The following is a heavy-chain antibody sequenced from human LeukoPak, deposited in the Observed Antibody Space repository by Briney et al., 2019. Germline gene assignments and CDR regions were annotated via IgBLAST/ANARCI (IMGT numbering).Heavy chain of an antibody. J-gene: IGHJ5*02. V-gene: IGHV4-59*01. CDR3: AREPYDSSEDSWFDP. Sequence: SETLSLTRTVSGGSISSYYWSWIRQPPGKGLEWIGYIYYSGSTNYNPSLKSRVTISVDTSKNQFSLKLSSVTAADTAVYYCAREPYDSSEDSWFDPWGQGTLVTVSS. CDR2: IYYSGST. D-gene: IGHD3-22*01. CDR1: GGSISSYY.